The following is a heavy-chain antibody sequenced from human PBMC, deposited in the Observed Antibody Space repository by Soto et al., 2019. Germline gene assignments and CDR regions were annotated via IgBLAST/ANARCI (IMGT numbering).Heavy chain of an antibody. CDR1: GFTFSGSA. V-gene: IGHV3-73*01. CDR2: IRSKANSYAT. D-gene: IGHD2-21*01. J-gene: IGHJ4*02. Sequence: PSGSLRLSCAACGFTFSGSALLCVRQASGKGLEWVGRIRSKANSYATAYAASVKGTFTIPRDDSKNTAYLQMTSLKTEDTAVYYCTRLWSTAVDYWGQGT. CDR3: TRLWSTAVDY.